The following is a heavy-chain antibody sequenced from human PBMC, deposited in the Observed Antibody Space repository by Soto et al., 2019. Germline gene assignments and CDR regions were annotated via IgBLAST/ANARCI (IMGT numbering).Heavy chain of an antibody. V-gene: IGHV3-23*01. CDR1: GFTFSSYA. J-gene: IGHJ4*02. D-gene: IGHD2-8*02. CDR3: AKAMSGAIARSDY. Sequence: PGGSLRLSCAASGFTFSSYAMNWVRQAPGKGLEWVSTITWGGGDTYYADSVKGRFTISRYNSKNTLYLEMNSLRAEDTAVYYCAKAMSGAIARSDYWGQGTLVTVSS. CDR2: ITWGGGDT.